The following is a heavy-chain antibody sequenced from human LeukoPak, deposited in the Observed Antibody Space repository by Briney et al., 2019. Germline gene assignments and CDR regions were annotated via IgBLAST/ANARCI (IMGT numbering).Heavy chain of an antibody. Sequence: SETLSLTCTVSGGSISSSSYYWGWIRQPPGKGLEWIGSIYYSGSTYYNPSLKSRVTISVDTSKNQFSLKLSSVTAADTAVYYCAGGRYRHYFDYWGQGTLVTVSS. CDR3: AGGRYRHYFDY. V-gene: IGHV4-39*01. CDR2: IYYSGST. D-gene: IGHD1-14*01. CDR1: GGSISSSSYY. J-gene: IGHJ4*02.